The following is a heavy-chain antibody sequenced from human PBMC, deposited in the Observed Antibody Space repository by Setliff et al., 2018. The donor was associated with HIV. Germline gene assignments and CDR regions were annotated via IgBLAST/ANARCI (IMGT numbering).Heavy chain of an antibody. V-gene: IGHV4-4*08. CDR3: ARVSTDYVWGSFLSSGPYYFDF. J-gene: IGHJ4*02. D-gene: IGHD3-16*01. CDR2: IYASGSI. CDR1: GGSISSHC. Sequence: PSETLSLTCTVSGGSISSHCWSWIRQSPGKALEWIGYIYASGSIIYNPSLKSRVTISLDTARNQFSLELTSVTAADTAAYFCARVSTDYVWGSFLSSGPYYFDFWGQGALVTVSS.